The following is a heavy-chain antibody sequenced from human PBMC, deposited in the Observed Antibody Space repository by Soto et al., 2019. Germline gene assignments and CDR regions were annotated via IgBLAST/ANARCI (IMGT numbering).Heavy chain of an antibody. J-gene: IGHJ4*02. Sequence: GGSLRLSCAASGFTFDDYAMHWVRQAPGKGLEWVSGISWNGDIIEYADSVKGRFTISRDNAKKSLYLQMNSLRAEDTAFYYCARGPQWGSPDTIWDPLTGGFGYWGQGTLVTVSS. CDR2: ISWNGDII. CDR1: GFTFDDYA. D-gene: IGHD1-26*01. V-gene: IGHV3-9*01. CDR3: ARGPQWGSPDTIWDPLTGGFGY.